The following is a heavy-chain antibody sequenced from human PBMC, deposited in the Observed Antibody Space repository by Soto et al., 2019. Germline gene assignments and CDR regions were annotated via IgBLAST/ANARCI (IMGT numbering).Heavy chain of an antibody. CDR1: GFSFSNYV. CDR3: AKDRERDAWYEDY. D-gene: IGHD6-13*01. J-gene: IGHJ4*02. Sequence: GGSLRLSCVASGFSFSNYVMSWVRQAPGKGLEWVSVISGSDGSTYYGDSVKGRFTISRDNSKNTLYLQMNSLRAEDTAVYYCAKDRERDAWYEDYWGQGTLVTVSS. CDR2: ISGSDGST. V-gene: IGHV3-23*02.